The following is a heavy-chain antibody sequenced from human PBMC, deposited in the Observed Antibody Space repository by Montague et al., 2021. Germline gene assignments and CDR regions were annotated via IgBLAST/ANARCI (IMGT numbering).Heavy chain of an antibody. J-gene: IGHJ2*01. Sequence: SETLSLTCTVSGASITSGGYYWTWIRQPAGKGLEWIGEIKHSGNTNYNPSLKSRANLSVDTSKNQFSLKLTSVTAADTAVYYCARGPLVLQRFFENLYSRNWHLDVWGRGTLVTVSS. V-gene: IGHV4-61*10. CDR1: GASITSGGYY. CDR2: IKHSGNT. D-gene: IGHD3-3*01. CDR3: ARGPLVLQRFFENLYSRNWHLDV.